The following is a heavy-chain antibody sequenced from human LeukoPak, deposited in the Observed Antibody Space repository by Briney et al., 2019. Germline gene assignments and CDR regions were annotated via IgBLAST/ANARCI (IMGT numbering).Heavy chain of an antibody. Sequence: GGSLRLSCAASGFTFSSYAMNWVRQAPGKGLEWVSVISGSGGSTHYADSVKGRFTISRDNSKNTLYLQMNSLRAEDTAVYYCATTIGGYNYGPSFDYWGQGTRVTVSS. CDR3: ATTIGGYNYGPSFDY. CDR2: ISGSGGST. V-gene: IGHV3-23*01. CDR1: GFTFSSYA. D-gene: IGHD5-18*01. J-gene: IGHJ4*02.